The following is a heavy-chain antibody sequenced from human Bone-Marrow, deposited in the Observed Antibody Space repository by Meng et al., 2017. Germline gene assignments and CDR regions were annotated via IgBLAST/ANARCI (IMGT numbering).Heavy chain of an antibody. Sequence: ASVKVSCKASGYTFTSYDINWVRQATGQGLEWMGWMNPNSGNTGYAQKFQGRVTITRNTSISTAYMELSSLRSEDTAVYYCARSYYDSSGYRNFPFDAFDIWGQGTIVTVSS. CDR1: GYTFTSYD. D-gene: IGHD3-22*01. V-gene: IGHV1-8*03. CDR2: MNPNSGNT. CDR3: ARSYYDSSGYRNFPFDAFDI. J-gene: IGHJ3*02.